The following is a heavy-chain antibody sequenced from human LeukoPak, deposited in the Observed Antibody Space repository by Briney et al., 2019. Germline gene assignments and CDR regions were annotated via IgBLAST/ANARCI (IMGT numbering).Heavy chain of an antibody. J-gene: IGHJ4*02. D-gene: IGHD4-23*01. Sequence: GGSLRLSCAASGFTFSSYEMNWVRQAPGKGLEWVSYISSSGSTIYYADSVKGRFTISRDNSKNTLCLQMNSLRAEDTAVYYCARRAGGYSHPYDYWGQGILVTVSS. V-gene: IGHV3-48*03. CDR2: ISSSGSTI. CDR3: ARRAGGYSHPYDY. CDR1: GFTFSSYE.